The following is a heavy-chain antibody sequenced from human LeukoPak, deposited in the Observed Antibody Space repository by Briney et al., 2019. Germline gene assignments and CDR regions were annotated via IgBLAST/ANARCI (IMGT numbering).Heavy chain of an antibody. CDR3: ARVLPVTHAFDI. J-gene: IGHJ3*02. D-gene: IGHD4-23*01. CDR2: INHSGST. CDR1: GGSFGGYY. Sequence: SETLSLTCAVYGGSFGGYYWSWIRQPPGKGLEWIGEINHSGSTNYNPSLKSRVTISVDTSKNQFSLKLSSVTAADTAVYYCARVLPVTHAFDIWGQGTMVTVSS. V-gene: IGHV4-34*01.